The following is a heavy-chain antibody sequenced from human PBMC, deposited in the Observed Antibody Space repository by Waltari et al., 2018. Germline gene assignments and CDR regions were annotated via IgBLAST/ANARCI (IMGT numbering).Heavy chain of an antibody. CDR1: GFTFSSYW. CDR3: AKEFSYYAFDF. Sequence: EVQLVESGGGLVQPGGSLRLSCSASGFTFSSYWMSWVRQAPGKGLGWVANIKEDGSLETYVDSVKGRFTVSRDNSKSSLYLQMSSLRAEDTAMYYCAKEFSYYAFDFWGQGTLVTVSP. D-gene: IGHD3-3*01. J-gene: IGHJ4*02. CDR2: IKEDGSLE. V-gene: IGHV3-7*01.